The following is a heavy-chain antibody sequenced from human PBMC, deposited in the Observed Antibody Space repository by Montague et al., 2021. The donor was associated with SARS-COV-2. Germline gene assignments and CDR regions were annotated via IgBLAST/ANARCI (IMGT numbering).Heavy chain of an antibody. CDR3: ARRPSSGWSFDY. CDR2: IFYSGTA. J-gene: IGHJ4*02. CDR1: GGSISSSSYY. V-gene: IGHV4-39*07. D-gene: IGHD6-19*01. Sequence: SETLSLTCTVSGGSISSSSYYWGWIRQPPGKGLEWIGNIFYSGTASYNPSLKSRVTISVDTSRNQFSLQLTSVTAADTAVYYCARRPSSGWSFDYWGQGTQVSVSS.